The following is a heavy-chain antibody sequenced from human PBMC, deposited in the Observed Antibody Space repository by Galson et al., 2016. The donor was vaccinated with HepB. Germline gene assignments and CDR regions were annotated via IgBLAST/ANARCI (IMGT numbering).Heavy chain of an antibody. D-gene: IGHD6-25*01. CDR3: AREGTYRAAVEL. J-gene: IGHJ4*02. V-gene: IGHV3-11*06. CDR1: GFNLRNYY. CDR2: ISSSGSST. Sequence: SLRLSCAASGFNLRNYYMTWIRQAPGKGLEWVSYISSSGSSTNYADSVKGRFTISRDNAKNSLYLQMNSLRAEDTAGYYCAREGTYRAAVELWGQGNLVSVSS.